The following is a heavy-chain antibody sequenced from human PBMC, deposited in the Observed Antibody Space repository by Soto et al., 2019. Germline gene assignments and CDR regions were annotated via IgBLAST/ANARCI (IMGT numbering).Heavy chain of an antibody. CDR3: AREQTIFGVVISYYGKDV. J-gene: IGHJ6*02. D-gene: IGHD3-3*01. Sequence: SQTLSLTLAISGDSVSSNSAAWHWIRQSPSIGLYGRGRTYYTSKWYKDYAVSLKSRMTINPDTSKNQISLQMNSVTPADIAVYYCAREQTIFGVVISYYGKDVWGQGTPVTVSS. V-gene: IGHV6-1*01. CDR1: GDSVSSNSAA. CDR2: TYYTSKWYK.